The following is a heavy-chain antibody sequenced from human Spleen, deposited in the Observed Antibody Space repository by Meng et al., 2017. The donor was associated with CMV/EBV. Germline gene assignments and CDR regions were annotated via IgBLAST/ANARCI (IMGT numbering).Heavy chain of an antibody. CDR3: ARENWGNCSSTSCYLDY. J-gene: IGHJ4*02. V-gene: IGHV1-2*02. D-gene: IGHD2-2*01. CDR2: INPNSGGT. CDR1: GGTFSSYA. Sequence: ASVKVSCKASGGTFSSYAISWVRQAPGQGLEWMGWINPNSGGTNYAQKFQGRVTMTRDTSISTAYMELSRLRSDDTAVYYCARENWGNCSSTSCYLDYWGQGTLVTVS.